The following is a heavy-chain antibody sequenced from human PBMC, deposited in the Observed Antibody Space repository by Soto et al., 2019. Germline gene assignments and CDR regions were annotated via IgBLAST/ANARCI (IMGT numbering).Heavy chain of an antibody. J-gene: IGHJ4*02. D-gene: IGHD6-13*01. CDR1: GDSISGSPYF. V-gene: IGHV4-39*01. CDR3: ARLQAAVPHY. CDR2: IFYDGYT. Sequence: QLQLQESGPGLVMPSETLSLTCTVSGDSISGSPYFWGWIRQPPGKRLEWIGSIFYDGYTLYTPSLRSRVTVFVDTSKNQFSLKLASVAAADTATYFCARLQAAVPHYWCQGTLVTVSS.